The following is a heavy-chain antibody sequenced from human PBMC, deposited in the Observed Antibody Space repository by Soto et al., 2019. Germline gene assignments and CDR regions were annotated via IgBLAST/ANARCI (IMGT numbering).Heavy chain of an antibody. CDR3: VRQGAALRDHYYGRDV. CDR1: GGTFSSYA. D-gene: IGHD6-25*01. V-gene: IGHV1-69*12. CDR2: IIPIFGTA. Sequence: QVQLVQSGAEVKKPGSSVKVSCKASGGTFSSYAISWVRQAPGQGLEWMGGIIPIFGTANYAQKFQGRVTITADESTSTAYMELSSLRSEDRAVYYCVRQGAALRDHYYGRDVWGQGTTVTVSS. J-gene: IGHJ6*02.